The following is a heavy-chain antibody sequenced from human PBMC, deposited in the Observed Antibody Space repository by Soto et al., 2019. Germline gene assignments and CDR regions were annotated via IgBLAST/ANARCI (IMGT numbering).Heavy chain of an antibody. CDR3: ARGTGGPDGRADY. CDR2: INAGNGNT. Sequence: GQRLEWMGWINAGNGNTKYSQKFQGRVTITRDTSASTAYMELSSLRSEDTAVYYCARGTGGPDGRADYWVQGTL. V-gene: IGHV1-3*01. J-gene: IGHJ4*02. D-gene: IGHD2-15*01.